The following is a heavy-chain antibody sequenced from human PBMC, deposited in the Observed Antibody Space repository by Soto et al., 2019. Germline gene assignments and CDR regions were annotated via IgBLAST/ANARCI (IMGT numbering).Heavy chain of an antibody. D-gene: IGHD6-13*01. J-gene: IGHJ4*02. CDR2: ISGSGGST. Sequence: GGSLRLSCAASGFTFSSYAMSWVRQAPGKGLEWVSAISGSGGSTYYADSVKGRFTISRDNSKNTLYLQMNSLSAEDTAVYYCAKNSLPIAAAGTSDFDYWGQGTLVTVSS. CDR1: GFTFSSYA. V-gene: IGHV3-23*01. CDR3: AKNSLPIAAAGTSDFDY.